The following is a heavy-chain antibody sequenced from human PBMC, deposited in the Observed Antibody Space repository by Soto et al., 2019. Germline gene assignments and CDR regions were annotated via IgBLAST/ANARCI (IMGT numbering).Heavy chain of an antibody. CDR1: GFTFSSYG. Sequence: GGSLRLSCAASGFTFSSYGRHWVRQAPGKGLESVAVIWYDGSNKYYADSVKGRFTISRDNSNNTLYLQMNSLRAEDTAVYYCAREFGELLDCGMDVWGQETTVTVSS. CDR3: AREFGELLDCGMDV. D-gene: IGHD3-10*01. CDR2: IWYDGSNK. V-gene: IGHV3-33*01. J-gene: IGHJ6*02.